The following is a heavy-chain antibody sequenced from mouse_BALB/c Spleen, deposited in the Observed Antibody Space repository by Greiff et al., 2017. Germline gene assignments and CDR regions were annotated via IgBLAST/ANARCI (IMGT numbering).Heavy chain of an antibody. CDR1: GYTFTSYW. V-gene: IGHV1-7*01. D-gene: IGHD1-1*02. Sequence: QVQLQQSGAELAKPGASVKMSCKASGYTFTSYWMHWVKQRPGQGLEWIGYINPSTGYTEYNQKFKDKATLTADKSSSTAYMQLSSLTSEDSAVYYCATLWVWFAYWGQGTLVTVSA. CDR3: ATLWVWFAY. CDR2: INPSTGYT. J-gene: IGHJ3*01.